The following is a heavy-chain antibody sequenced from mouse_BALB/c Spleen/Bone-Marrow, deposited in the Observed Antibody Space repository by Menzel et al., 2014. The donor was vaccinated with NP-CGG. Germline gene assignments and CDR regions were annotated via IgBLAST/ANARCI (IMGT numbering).Heavy chain of an antibody. CDR2: MSYSGGT. CDR3: ARKFYYFGY. CDR1: GYSITSDYA. Sequence: EVQLQESGPGLVKPSQSLSLTCTVTGYSITSDYAWNWIRQFPGNKLEWMGSMSYSGGTDYNPTLKSRFSITRDTSKNQFFLQLNSVTAEDTATYYCARKFYYFGYWGHGTTLTVSS. V-gene: IGHV3-2*02. J-gene: IGHJ2*01.